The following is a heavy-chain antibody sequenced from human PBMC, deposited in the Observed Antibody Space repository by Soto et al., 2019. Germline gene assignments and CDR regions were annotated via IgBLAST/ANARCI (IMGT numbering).Heavy chain of an antibody. CDR3: AKDLLAAAGTDDY. V-gene: IGHV3-23*01. CDR1: EFTFSSYA. D-gene: IGHD6-13*01. CDR2: ISGSGGST. J-gene: IGHJ4*02. Sequence: GGSLRLSCAASEFTFSSYAMSWFRQAPGKGLEWVSAISGSGGSTYYADSVKGRFTISRDNSKNTLYLQMNSLRAEDTAVYYCAKDLLAAAGTDDYWGQGTLVTVSS.